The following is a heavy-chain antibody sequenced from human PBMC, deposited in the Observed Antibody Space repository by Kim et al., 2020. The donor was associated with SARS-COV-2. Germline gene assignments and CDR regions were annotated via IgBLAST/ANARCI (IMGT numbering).Heavy chain of an antibody. V-gene: IGHV3-23*01. D-gene: IGHD6-13*01. J-gene: IGHJ4*02. CDR3: AKGPVGSSWYSLSFADY. Sequence: GGSLRLSCAASGFTFSSYAMSWVRQAPGKGLEWVSAISGSGGSTYYADSVKGRFTISRDNSKNTLYLQMNSLRAEDTAVYYCAKGPVGSSWYSLSFADYWGQVTLVTVYS. CDR1: GFTFSSYA. CDR2: ISGSGGST.